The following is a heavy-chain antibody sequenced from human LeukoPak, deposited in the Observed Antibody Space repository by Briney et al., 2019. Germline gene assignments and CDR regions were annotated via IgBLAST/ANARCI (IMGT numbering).Heavy chain of an antibody. J-gene: IGHJ5*02. Sequence: GGSLRLSCAASGFTFSSNWMHWVRQAPGKGLVWVSRINGDGSDTAYADSVKGRFTISKDNAKNTLYLQMNSLRAEDTAVYYCARDRSPGWFDPWGQGTLVIVSS. V-gene: IGHV3-74*01. CDR3: ARDRSPGWFDP. CDR1: GFTFSSNW. CDR2: INGDGSDT.